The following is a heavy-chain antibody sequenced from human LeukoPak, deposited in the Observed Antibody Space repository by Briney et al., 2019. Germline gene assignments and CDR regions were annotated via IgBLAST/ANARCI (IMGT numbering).Heavy chain of an antibody. CDR2: INPNSGGT. CDR1: GYTFTGYY. D-gene: IGHD3-16*02. J-gene: IGHJ4*02. CDR3: ARVIDDYVWGSYRPTPIYYFGY. Sequence: GASVKVSCKASGYTFTGYYMHWVRQAPGQGLEWMGRINPNSGGTNYAQKFQGRVTMTRDTSISTAYMELSRLRSDDTAVYYCARVIDDYVWGSYRPTPIYYFGYWGQGTLVTVSS. V-gene: IGHV1-2*06.